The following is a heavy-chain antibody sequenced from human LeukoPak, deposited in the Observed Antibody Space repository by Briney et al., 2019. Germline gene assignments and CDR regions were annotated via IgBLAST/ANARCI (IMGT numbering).Heavy chain of an antibody. CDR2: ISGSGVST. J-gene: IGHJ4*02. D-gene: IGHD6-25*01. Sequence: PGGSLRLSCAASGFTFSNYAMSWVRQAPGKGLEWVSLISGSGVSTYYPASVKGRFTTSRDNSKNTLSLQMNSLRAEDTAVYYCAPALRGSASSLDDWGQGTLVSVSS. V-gene: IGHV3-23*01. CDR1: GFTFSNYA. CDR3: APALRGSASSLDD.